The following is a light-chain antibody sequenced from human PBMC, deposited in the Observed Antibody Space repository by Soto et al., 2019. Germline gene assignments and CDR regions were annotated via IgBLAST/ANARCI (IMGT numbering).Light chain of an antibody. CDR3: QQRGNWPSLT. V-gene: IGKV3-11*01. CDR2: DAS. Sequence: EIVLTQSPATLSLSPGERATLSCRASQSISSQLAWYQQKPGQAPRLLIYDASNRATGIPARFRGSGSGTDFTLTIAGLEPEDFAVYYCQQRGNWPSLTFGGVTKVEIK. J-gene: IGKJ4*01. CDR1: QSISSQ.